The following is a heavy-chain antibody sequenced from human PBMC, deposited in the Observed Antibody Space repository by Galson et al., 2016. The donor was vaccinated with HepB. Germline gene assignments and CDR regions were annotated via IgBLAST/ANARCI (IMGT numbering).Heavy chain of an antibody. J-gene: IGHJ3*02. D-gene: IGHD2-8*01. CDR3: AKEVYSRAAIPSLDAFDM. CDR1: EFRFSTFA. V-gene: IGHV3-23*01. CDR2: ITDNGAYT. Sequence: SLRLSCAASEFRFSTFAMNWVRQTPAKGLEWVSGITDNGAYTNYADSVKGRFIISRDKTKNTPFLQMNSLRVEDTAVYYCAKEVYSRAAIPSLDAFDMWGQGTVVTVSS.